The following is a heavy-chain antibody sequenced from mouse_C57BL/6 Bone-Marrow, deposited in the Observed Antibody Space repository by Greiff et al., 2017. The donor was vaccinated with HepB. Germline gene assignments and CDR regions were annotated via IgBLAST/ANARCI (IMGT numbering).Heavy chain of an antibody. Sequence: LQESGAELARPGASVKLSCKASGYTFTSYGISWVKQRTGQGLEWIGEIYPRSGNTYYNEKFKGKATLTADKSSSTAYMEPRSLTSEDSAVYFCASLWREYYFDYWGQGTTLTVSS. CDR2: IYPRSGNT. CDR3: ASLWREYYFDY. CDR1: GYTFTSYG. V-gene: IGHV1-81*01. J-gene: IGHJ2*01. D-gene: IGHD1-1*01.